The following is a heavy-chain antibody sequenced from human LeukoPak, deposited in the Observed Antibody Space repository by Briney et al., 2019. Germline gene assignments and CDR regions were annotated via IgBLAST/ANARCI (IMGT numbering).Heavy chain of an antibody. CDR2: IYSGGST. J-gene: IGHJ6*02. V-gene: IGHV3-53*01. CDR1: GFTVSSNY. CDR3: ARDKYSNYADAKDYYYYGMDV. D-gene: IGHD4-11*01. Sequence: GGSLRLSCAASGFTVSSNYMSWVRQAPGKGLEWVSVIYSGGSTYYADSVKGRFTISRDNSKNTLYLQMNSLRAEDTAVYYCARDKYSNYADAKDYYYYGMDVWGQGTTVTVSS.